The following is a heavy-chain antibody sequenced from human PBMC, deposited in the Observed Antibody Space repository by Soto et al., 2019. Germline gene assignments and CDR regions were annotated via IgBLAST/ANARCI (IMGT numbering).Heavy chain of an antibody. V-gene: IGHV2-5*02. D-gene: IGHD5-12*01. CDR3: AHVYGGYDNFDY. Sequence: QITLKESGPTLVKPTQTLALTCTFSGFSLSTSGVGVGWIRQPPGKALEWLALIYWDDDKRYSPSLKSRLTITKDTSKNQVVLTMTNMDPVDTATYYCAHVYGGYDNFDYWGQGTLVTVSS. CDR2: IYWDDDK. J-gene: IGHJ4*02. CDR1: GFSLSTSGVG.